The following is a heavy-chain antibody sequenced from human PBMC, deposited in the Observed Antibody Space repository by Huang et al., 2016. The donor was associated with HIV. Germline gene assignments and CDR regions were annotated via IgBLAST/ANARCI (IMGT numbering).Heavy chain of an antibody. V-gene: IGHV1-24*01. Sequence: QVQLVQSGAEVRKPGASVKVSGKVYGYILTELAMHWVRQSPGKGLEWMGGSDPEDGETMYAEKLQGRVTMTEDTSTDTAYLELSGLTSDDTAVYYCATHSGGDSYAPYYWGQGTLVTVSS. CDR3: ATHSGGDSYAPYY. CDR2: SDPEDGET. CDR1: GYILTELA. J-gene: IGHJ4*02. D-gene: IGHD2-21*02.